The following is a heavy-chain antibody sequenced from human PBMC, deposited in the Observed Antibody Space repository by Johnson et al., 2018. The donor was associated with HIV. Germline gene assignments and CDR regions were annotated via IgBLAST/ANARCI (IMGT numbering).Heavy chain of an antibody. D-gene: IGHD5-24*01. CDR1: GFTFDDYA. V-gene: IGHV3-9*01. CDR3: ARACRDGYTCDVYDI. J-gene: IGHJ3*02. Sequence: VQLVESGGGLVQPGGSLRLSCAVSGFTFDDYAMHWVRQAPGKGLEWVSGISWNSGSTHYADSVRGRFTISRDNAKRSLYLQMNSLRAEDTAMYYCARACRDGYTCDVYDIWGQGTMVTVSS. CDR2: ISWNSGST.